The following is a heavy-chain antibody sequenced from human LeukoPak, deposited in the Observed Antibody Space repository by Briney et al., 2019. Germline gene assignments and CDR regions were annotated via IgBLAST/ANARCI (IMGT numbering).Heavy chain of an antibody. CDR2: FDPEDGET. V-gene: IGHV1-24*01. Sequence: ASVKVSCKVSGYTLTELSMHWVRQAPGKGLEWMGGFDPEDGETIYEQKFQGRVTMTEDTSTDTAYMELSSLRSEDTAVYYCARGLDDSSGYYADCWGQGTLVTVSS. CDR3: ARGLDDSSGYYADC. J-gene: IGHJ4*02. D-gene: IGHD3-22*01. CDR1: GYTLTELS.